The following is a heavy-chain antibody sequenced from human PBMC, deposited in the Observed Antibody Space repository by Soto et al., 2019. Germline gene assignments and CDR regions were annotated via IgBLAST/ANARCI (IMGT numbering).Heavy chain of an antibody. CDR1: GRSVSSYY. Sequence: PSEPLSPNCTVSGRSVSSYYWSWIRQPPGKGLEWIGYIYYSGSTNYNPSLKSRVTISVDTSKNQFSLKLSSVTAADTAVYYCARDGGFDFADYYGMDVWGQGTTVTVS. V-gene: IGHV4-59*02. D-gene: IGHD3-3*01. J-gene: IGHJ6*02. CDR3: ARDGGFDFADYYGMDV. CDR2: IYYSGST.